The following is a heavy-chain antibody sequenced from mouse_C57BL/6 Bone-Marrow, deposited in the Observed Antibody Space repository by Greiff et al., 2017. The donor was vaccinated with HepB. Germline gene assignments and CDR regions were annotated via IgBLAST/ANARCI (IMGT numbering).Heavy chain of an antibody. V-gene: IGHV7-3*01. Sequence: EVHLVESGGGLVQPGGSLSLSCAASGFTFTDYYMSWVRQPPGKALEWLGFIRHKANGYTTEYSASVKGRFTISRDNSQSILYLQMNALRAEDSATYYCARYMRDVYFHFDYWGQGTTLTVSS. J-gene: IGHJ2*01. CDR1: GFTFTDYY. CDR3: ARYMRDVYFHFDY. D-gene: IGHD2-3*01. CDR2: IRHKANGYTT.